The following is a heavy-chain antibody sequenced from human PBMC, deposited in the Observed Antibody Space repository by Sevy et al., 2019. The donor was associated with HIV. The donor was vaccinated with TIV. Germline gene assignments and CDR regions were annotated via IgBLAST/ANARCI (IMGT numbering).Heavy chain of an antibody. J-gene: IGHJ3*02. CDR2: IYSGGST. Sequence: GESLKISCAASGFTVSSNYMSWVRQAPGKGLEWVSVIYSGGSTYYADSVKGRFTISRDNSKNTLYLQMNSLRAEDTAVYYCARSRPEGVGATLDAFDIWGQGTMVTVSS. V-gene: IGHV3-53*01. CDR3: ARSRPEGVGATLDAFDI. CDR1: GFTVSSNY. D-gene: IGHD1-26*01.